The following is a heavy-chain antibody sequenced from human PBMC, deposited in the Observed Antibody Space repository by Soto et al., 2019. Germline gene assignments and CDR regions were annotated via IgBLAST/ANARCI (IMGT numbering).Heavy chain of an antibody. CDR2: INAGNGNT. CDR1: GYAFTRYS. V-gene: IGHV1-3*01. CDR3: ARDTTGYGNFDY. Sequence: ASLKVSCKTAGYAFTRYSIYWVIHANGQRLEWMGWINAGNGNTKYSQKFQGRFTISKDTAKNTLYLQINSLGAEDTAVYYCARDTTGYGNFDYPGQATVVTGS. D-gene: IGHD5-12*01. J-gene: IGHJ4*02.